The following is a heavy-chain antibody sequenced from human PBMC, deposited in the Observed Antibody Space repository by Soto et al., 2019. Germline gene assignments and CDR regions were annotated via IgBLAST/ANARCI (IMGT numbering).Heavy chain of an antibody. V-gene: IGHV1-69*12. CDR1: GGTFSSYA. CDR2: IIPIFGTA. Sequence: QVQLVQSGAEVKKPGSSVKVSCKASGGTFSSYAISCLRQATVQGLEWMGGIIPIFGTANYAQKFQGRVTITADESTSTAYMELSSLRSEDTAVYYCARDINDYDSYYHAFDIWGQGTMVTVS. CDR3: ARDINDYDSYYHAFDI. J-gene: IGHJ3*02. D-gene: IGHD3-22*01.